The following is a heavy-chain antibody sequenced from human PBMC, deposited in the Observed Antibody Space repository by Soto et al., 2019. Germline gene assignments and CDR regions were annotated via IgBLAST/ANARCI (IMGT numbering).Heavy chain of an antibody. CDR1: GFTFSDYL. D-gene: IGHD6-19*01. CDR3: AIGHWLGN. Sequence: DVQLVESGGALVQPGESLRLSCAASGFTFSDYLMTWVRQAPGKGLEWVATIKQDGNEKYYVDSVKGRFTISRDNATNSLYLQMNGLRAEDTAVYYCAIGHWLGNWGHGTLVTVSS. J-gene: IGHJ4*01. V-gene: IGHV3-7*01. CDR2: IKQDGNEK.